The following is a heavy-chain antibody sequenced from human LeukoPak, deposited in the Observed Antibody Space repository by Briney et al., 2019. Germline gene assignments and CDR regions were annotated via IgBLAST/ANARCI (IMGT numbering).Heavy chain of an antibody. CDR2: ISTDGKDK. J-gene: IGHJ4*02. CDR3: AKDQKWGPADYYFDS. Sequence: GGSLRLSCAASGFTFSSNVMHWVRLAPGKGLEWVTVISTDGKDKKYADSVKGRFAISRDNSKNTLDLQMNSLRAEDTAVYYCAKDQKWGPADYYFDSWGQGTLVTVSS. V-gene: IGHV3-30*09. D-gene: IGHD2-2*01. CDR1: GFTFSSNV.